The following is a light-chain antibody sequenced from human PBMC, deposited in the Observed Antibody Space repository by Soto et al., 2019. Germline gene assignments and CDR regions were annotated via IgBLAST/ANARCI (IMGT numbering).Light chain of an antibody. Sequence: EIVLTQSPAPLSLSPGERATLSCRASQRVSSYLAWYQQKPGQAPRLLIYDASNRATGIPARFSGSGSGTDFTLTISSLEPEDFAVYYCQQRSNWPPKDTFGQGTKLEIK. CDR2: DAS. CDR1: QRVSSY. J-gene: IGKJ2*01. V-gene: IGKV3-11*01. CDR3: QQRSNWPPKDT.